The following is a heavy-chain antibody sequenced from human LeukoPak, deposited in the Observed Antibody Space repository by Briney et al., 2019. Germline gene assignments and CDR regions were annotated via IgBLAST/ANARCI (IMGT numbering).Heavy chain of an antibody. CDR3: ARDDNGYSYLDGYDWFDP. J-gene: IGHJ5*02. CDR2: IWYDGSNK. Sequence: GGSLRLSCAASGFTFSSYGMPWVRQAPGKGLEWVAVIWYDGSNKYYADSVKGRFTISRDNSKNTLYLQMNSLRAEDTAVYYCARDDNGYSYLDGYDWFDPWGQGTLVTVSS. CDR1: GFTFSSYG. V-gene: IGHV3-33*01. D-gene: IGHD5-18*01.